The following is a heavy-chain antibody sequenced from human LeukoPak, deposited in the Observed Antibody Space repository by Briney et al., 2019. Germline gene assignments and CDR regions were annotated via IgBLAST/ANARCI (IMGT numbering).Heavy chain of an antibody. CDR2: ISGTSSYI. Sequence: GGSLRLSCAASGFTFSSYWMHWVRQAPGKGLEWVSSISGTSSYIYYADAVKGRFTISRDNAKNSLYLQMNSLRAEDTAVYYRARVVYYDNSGYAYWGQGTLVTVSS. D-gene: IGHD3-22*01. CDR3: ARVVYYDNSGYAY. V-gene: IGHV3-21*01. J-gene: IGHJ4*02. CDR1: GFTFSSYW.